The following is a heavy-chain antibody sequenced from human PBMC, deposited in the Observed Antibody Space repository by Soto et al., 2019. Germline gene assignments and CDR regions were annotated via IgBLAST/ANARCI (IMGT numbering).Heavy chain of an antibody. CDR3: ARGPHADYADY. D-gene: IGHD4-17*01. J-gene: IGHJ4*02. V-gene: IGHV4-59*01. Sequence: WTWIRQPPGKRLEWIGNIYHSGSTNYNPSLKSRVKISIDTSKNQFSLKLSSVTAADTAVYYCARGPHADYADYWGQGTLVTVSS. CDR2: IYHSGST.